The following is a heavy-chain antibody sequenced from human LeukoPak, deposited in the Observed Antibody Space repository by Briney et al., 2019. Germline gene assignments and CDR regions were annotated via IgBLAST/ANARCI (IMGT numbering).Heavy chain of an antibody. Sequence: GGSLRLSCAASGFTLSSYSMSWVRQAPGKGLEWVANIKQDGSEKYYVDSVKGRFTISRDNSKNTLYLQMNSLRAEDTAVYYCASARYDSSGYLVDYWGQGTLVTVSS. V-gene: IGHV3-7*01. CDR1: GFTLSSYS. CDR2: IKQDGSEK. CDR3: ASARYDSSGYLVDY. J-gene: IGHJ4*02. D-gene: IGHD3-22*01.